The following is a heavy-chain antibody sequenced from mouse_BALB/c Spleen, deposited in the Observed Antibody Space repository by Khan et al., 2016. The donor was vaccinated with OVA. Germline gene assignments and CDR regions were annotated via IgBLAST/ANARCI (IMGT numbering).Heavy chain of an antibody. V-gene: IGHV3-2*02. CDR2: ISYSGST. CDR3: ARGNYYGYAMDY. J-gene: IGHJ4*01. D-gene: IGHD1-1*01. Sequence: VQLKESGPGPVKPSQSLSLTCTVTGYSITSNYAWNWIRQFPGNKLEWMGYISYSGSTNYNPSLKSRISITRDTSKNQFFLQLNSVTTEDTATYYCARGNYYGYAMDYWGQGTSITVSS. CDR1: GYSITSNYA.